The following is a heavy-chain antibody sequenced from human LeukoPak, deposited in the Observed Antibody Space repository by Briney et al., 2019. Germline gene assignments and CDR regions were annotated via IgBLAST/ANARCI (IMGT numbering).Heavy chain of an antibody. Sequence: GGSLTLSCVASGFTFSSDAIHWVRQAAGKGLEYVSSIGSKGVNKYYANSVQGRFTVSRHNSRSTVYLQMASLTPEDSAIYYCARANVPDYYDASGYSDWFDPWGQGTLVTVST. CDR3: ARANVPDYYDASGYSDWFDP. CDR1: GFTFSSDA. V-gene: IGHV3-64*01. J-gene: IGHJ5*01. CDR2: IGSKGVNK. D-gene: IGHD3-22*01.